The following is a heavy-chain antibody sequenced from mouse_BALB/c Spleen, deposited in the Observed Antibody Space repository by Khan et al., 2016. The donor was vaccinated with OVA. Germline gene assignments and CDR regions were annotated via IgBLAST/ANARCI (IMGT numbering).Heavy chain of an antibody. CDR1: GFDFSRYW. CDR2: INPDSSTI. V-gene: IGHV4-1*02. J-gene: IGHJ3*01. CDR3: ARPYRYDGRAWFAY. Sequence: EVQLVESGGGLVQPGGSLKLSCAASGFDFSRYWMSWVRQAPGKGLEWIGEINPDSSTINYTPSLKDKFIISRDKAKNTLYLEMSKVRSEDTVLYYCARPYRYDGRAWFAYWGQGTLVTVSA. D-gene: IGHD2-14*01.